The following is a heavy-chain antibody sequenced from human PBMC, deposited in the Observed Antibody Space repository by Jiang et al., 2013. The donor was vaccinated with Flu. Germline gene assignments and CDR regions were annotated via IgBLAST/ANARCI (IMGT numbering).Heavy chain of an antibody. J-gene: IGHJ3*02. V-gene: IGHV4-39*01. CDR1: VGSISSSSFY. D-gene: IGHD3-10*01. CDR2: IYYSGST. Sequence: GSGLVKPSETLSLTCTVSVGSISSSSFYWGWIRQPPGQGLEWIGSIYYSGSTYYNPPLKSRVTISVDTSKNQFSLKLSSVTAADTAVYYCARHFMVRGVIDAVDIWGLGTMVTVSS. CDR3: ARHFMVRGVIDAVDI.